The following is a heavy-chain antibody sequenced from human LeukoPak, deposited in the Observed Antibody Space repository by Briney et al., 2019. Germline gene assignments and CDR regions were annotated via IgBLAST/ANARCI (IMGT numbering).Heavy chain of an antibody. V-gene: IGHV1-8*02. CDR2: MNPNSGNT. J-gene: IGHJ4*02. CDR1: GYTFTGYY. CDR3: ARKGRNSSGWSPFDY. Sequence: GASVKVFCKASGYTFTGYYMHWVRQATGQGLEWMGWMNPNSGNTGYAQKFQGRVTMTRNTSISTAYMDLSSLRSEDTAVYYCARKGRNSSGWSPFDYWGQGSLVTVSS. D-gene: IGHD6-19*01.